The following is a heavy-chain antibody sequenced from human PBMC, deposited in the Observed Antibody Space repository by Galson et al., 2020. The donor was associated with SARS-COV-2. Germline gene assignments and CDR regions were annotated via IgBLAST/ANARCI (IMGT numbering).Heavy chain of an antibody. D-gene: IGHD3-9*01. Sequence: ASETLSLTCTVSGGSISSYYWSWIRQPAGKGLEWIGRIYTSGSTNYNPSLKSRVTMSVDTSKNQFSLKLSSVTAADTAVYYCARDSDSYDILAGYYYGMDVWGQGTTVTVSS. V-gene: IGHV4-4*07. CDR1: GGSISSYY. J-gene: IGHJ6*02. CDR3: ARDSDSYDILAGYYYGMDV. CDR2: IYTSGST.